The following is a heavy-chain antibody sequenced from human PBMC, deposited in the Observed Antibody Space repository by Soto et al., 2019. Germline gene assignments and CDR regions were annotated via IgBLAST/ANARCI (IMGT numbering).Heavy chain of an antibody. CDR3: ARDPPRYYDILTGTPGHY. CDR2: ISSSSSTI. CDR1: GFTFSSYS. D-gene: IGHD3-9*01. V-gene: IGHV3-48*01. J-gene: IGHJ4*02. Sequence: EVQLVESGGGLVQPGGSLRLSCAASGFTFSSYSMNWVRQAPGKGLEWVSYISSSSSTIYYADSVKGRFTISRDNAKNSLYLQMNSLGAEDTAVYYCARDPPRYYDILTGTPGHYWGQGTLVTVSS.